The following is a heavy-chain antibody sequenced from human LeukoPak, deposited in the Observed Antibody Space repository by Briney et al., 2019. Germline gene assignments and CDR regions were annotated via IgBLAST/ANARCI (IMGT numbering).Heavy chain of an antibody. Sequence: SQTLSLTCTVSGGSISSGSYYWSWIRQPPGKGLEWIGEINHSGSTNYNPSLKSRVTISVDTSKNQFSLKLSSVTAADTAVYYCARLMVRGAFGYWGQGTLVTVSS. V-gene: IGHV4-39*07. CDR3: ARLMVRGAFGY. CDR2: INHSGST. CDR1: GGSISSGSYY. D-gene: IGHD3-10*01. J-gene: IGHJ4*02.